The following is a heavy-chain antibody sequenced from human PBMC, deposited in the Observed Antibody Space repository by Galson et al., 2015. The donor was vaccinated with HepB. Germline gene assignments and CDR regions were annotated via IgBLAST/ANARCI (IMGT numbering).Heavy chain of an antibody. J-gene: IGHJ4*02. CDR1: GFTFNIYA. Sequence: SLRLSCAASGFTFNIYAMNWVRQAPGKGLEWVSPVSGYSNSISYADSVQGRFTISRDNAKNSLYLQMDSLRADDTAVYYCARTPRRDPPVGGGYWGQGALVIVSS. CDR3: ARTPRRDPPVGGGY. D-gene: IGHD1-26*01. V-gene: IGHV3-21*01. CDR2: VSGYSNSI.